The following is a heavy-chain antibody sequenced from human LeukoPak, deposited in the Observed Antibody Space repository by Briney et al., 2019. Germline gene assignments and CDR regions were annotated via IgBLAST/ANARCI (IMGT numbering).Heavy chain of an antibody. J-gene: IGHJ4*02. Sequence: SETLSLTCTVSGGSISSYYWSWIRQPAGKGLEWIGRIYTSGSTNYNPSLKSRVTMSVDTSKHQFSLKLSSVTAADTAVYYCARSDNYYDSSGESYFDYWGQGTLVTVSS. D-gene: IGHD3-22*01. CDR1: GGSISSYY. CDR2: IYTSGST. V-gene: IGHV4-4*07. CDR3: ARSDNYYDSSGESYFDY.